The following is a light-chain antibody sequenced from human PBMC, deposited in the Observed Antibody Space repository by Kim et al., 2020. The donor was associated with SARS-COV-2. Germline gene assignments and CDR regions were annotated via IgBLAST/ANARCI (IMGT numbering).Light chain of an antibody. V-gene: IGKV1-39*01. CDR1: QYIYKS. CDR2: AAS. Sequence: DIQLTQSPSSLSASVGDGVTISCRASQYIYKSLNWYQQKQPGKAPKLLVYAASFLHTGVPSRFRGSRSGTDFNLTISSVQPDDYGTYFCQHGSALPITFGRGTRLEIK. J-gene: IGKJ5*01. CDR3: QHGSALPIT.